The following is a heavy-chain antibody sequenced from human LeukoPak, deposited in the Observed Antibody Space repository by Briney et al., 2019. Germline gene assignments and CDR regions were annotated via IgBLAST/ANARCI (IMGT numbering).Heavy chain of an antibody. CDR1: GYTFTSYG. CDR3: ARDHDFWSGFAY. Sequence: SVKASCKASGYTFTSYGISWVRQTPGQELEWMGGILPVFGTAKYAQKFQGRVTITADESTSTAYMELNSLRSEDTAVYFCARDHDFWSGFAYWGQGTLVTVSS. V-gene: IGHV1-69*13. CDR2: ILPVFGTA. J-gene: IGHJ4*02. D-gene: IGHD3-3*01.